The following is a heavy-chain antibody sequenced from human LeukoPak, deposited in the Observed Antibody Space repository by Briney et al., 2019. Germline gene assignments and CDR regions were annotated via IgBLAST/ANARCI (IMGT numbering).Heavy chain of an antibody. CDR2: IYYSGNT. J-gene: IGHJ6*03. CDR1: GGSISYYY. CDR3: ARLKDGSGSYYKNYYYYMDV. Sequence: VKPSETLSLTCTVSGGSISYYYWSWIRQPPGKGLEWIGYIYYSGNTNYNPSLKSRVTISVDTSKNQFSLKLSSVTGADTAVYYCARLKDGSGSYYKNYYYYMDVWGKGTTVTISS. V-gene: IGHV4-59*01. D-gene: IGHD3-10*01.